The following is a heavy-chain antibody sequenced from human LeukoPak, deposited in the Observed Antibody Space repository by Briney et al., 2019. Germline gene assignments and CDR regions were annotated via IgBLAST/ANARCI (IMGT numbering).Heavy chain of an antibody. CDR2: MSSAGRTI. V-gene: IGHV3-11*01. Sequence: GGSLRLSCAASGFPFSDYYMSWIRQAPGKGLEWVALMSSAGRTIYYADSVKGRFTISRDNAKKSLYLQMDSLRAEDTAVYYCATGFCNRTNCFRAFDIWGRGTMVTVSS. CDR3: ATGFCNRTNCFRAFDI. CDR1: GFPFSDYY. J-gene: IGHJ3*02. D-gene: IGHD2-2*01.